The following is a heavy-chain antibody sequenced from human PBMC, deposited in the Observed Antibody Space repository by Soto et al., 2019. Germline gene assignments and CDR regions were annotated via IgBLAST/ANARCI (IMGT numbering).Heavy chain of an antibody. CDR1: GYTFTSYG. D-gene: IGHD2-2*01. CDR2: MNANSGNT. V-gene: IGHV1-8*02. Sequence: ASVKVSCKASGYTFTSYGISWVRQAPGQGLEWMGWMNANSGNTGYAQKFQGRVTMTRNTSISTAYMELSSLRSEDTAVYYCARGREDIVVVPAALNWFGPWGQGTLVTVSS. J-gene: IGHJ5*02. CDR3: ARGREDIVVVPAALNWFGP.